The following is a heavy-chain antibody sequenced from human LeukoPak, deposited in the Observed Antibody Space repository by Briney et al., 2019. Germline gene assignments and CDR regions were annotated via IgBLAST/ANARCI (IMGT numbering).Heavy chain of an antibody. V-gene: IGHV3-30-3*01. J-gene: IGHJ4*02. CDR1: GFTFSSYA. Sequence: GGSLRLSCAASGFTFSSYAMHWVRQAPGKGLEWVAVISYDGSNKYYADSVKGRFTISRDNSKNTLYLQMNSLRAEGTAVYYCARAARNVVVVTAIQVEDYWGQGTLVTVSS. CDR3: ARAARNVVVVTAIQVEDY. CDR2: ISYDGSNK. D-gene: IGHD2-21*02.